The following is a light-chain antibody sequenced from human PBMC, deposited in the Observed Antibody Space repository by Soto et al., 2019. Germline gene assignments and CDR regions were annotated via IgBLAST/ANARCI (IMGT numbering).Light chain of an antibody. CDR3: QQRSNWPT. V-gene: IGKV3-11*01. CDR2: DAS. Sequence: EIVLTQSPATLSLSPGERATLSCRASQSVSSYLAWYQQKPGQAPRLLIYDASNRATGMQARFSGSGSGTDFTLTISILEPEDFAGYYCQQRSNWPTFGQGTKLEIK. J-gene: IGKJ2*01. CDR1: QSVSSY.